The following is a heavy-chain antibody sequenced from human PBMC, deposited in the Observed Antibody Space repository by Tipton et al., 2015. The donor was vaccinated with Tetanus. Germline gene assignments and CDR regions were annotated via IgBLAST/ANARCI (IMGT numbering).Heavy chain of an antibody. CDR2: VLPLFGTI. D-gene: IGHD3-22*01. CDR3: ARSRGGTRVYYAIAF. J-gene: IGHJ4*02. Sequence: QVQLVQSGAEVKKPGSSVRVSCKSSGGPFSSYVIAWVRQAPGQGLEWMGGVLPLFGTIKYSQNFQDRVTITADKSTNTAYMELNSLRSEDTAVYYCARSRGGTRVYYAIAFWGQGTLVTVSS. V-gene: IGHV1-69*06. CDR1: GGPFSSYV.